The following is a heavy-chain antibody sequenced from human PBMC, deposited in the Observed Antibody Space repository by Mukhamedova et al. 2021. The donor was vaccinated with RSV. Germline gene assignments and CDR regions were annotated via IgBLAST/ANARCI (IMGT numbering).Heavy chain of an antibody. J-gene: IGHJ4*02. V-gene: IGHV3-74*03. D-gene: IGHD2-8*01. CDR3: AREGVTFDY. CDR2: INTVGSTT. Sequence: GKGLVWVSHINTVGSTTTYADSVKGRFTISRDNAKNTLYLQMNSLRPEDTAVYYFAREGVTFDYWGQGTLVTVSS.